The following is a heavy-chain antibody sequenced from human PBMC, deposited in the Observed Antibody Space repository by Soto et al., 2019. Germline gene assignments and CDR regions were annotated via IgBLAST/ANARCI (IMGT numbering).Heavy chain of an antibody. J-gene: IGHJ6*02. CDR1: GGSVSSGSYY. CDR3: AREKGYDLWSGYPYYYYYGMDV. D-gene: IGHD3-3*01. CDR2: IYYSGSP. Sequence: KPSETLSLPCTVSGGSVSSGSYYWSWIRQPPGKGLEWIGYIYYSGSPNYNPPLKSRVTISVDTSKNQFSLKLSSVTAADTAVYYCAREKGYDLWSGYPYYYYYGMDVWGQGTTVTVSS. V-gene: IGHV4-61*01.